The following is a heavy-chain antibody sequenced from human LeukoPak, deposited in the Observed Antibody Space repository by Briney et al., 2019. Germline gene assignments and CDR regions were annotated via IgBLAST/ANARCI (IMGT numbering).Heavy chain of an antibody. D-gene: IGHD3-16*01. CDR2: IYYSGSI. CDR1: GGSISSYY. J-gene: IGHJ4*02. Sequence: SETLSLACTVSGGSISSYYWSWIRQPPGKGLEWIGYIYYSGSINYNPSLKSRVTISVDTSENQFSLKLSSVTAADTAVYYCARVIGRYYFDYWGQGTLVTVSS. V-gene: IGHV4-59*01. CDR3: ARVIGRYYFDY.